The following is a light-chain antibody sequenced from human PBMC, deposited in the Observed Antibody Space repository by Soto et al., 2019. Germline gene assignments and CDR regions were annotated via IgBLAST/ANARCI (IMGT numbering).Light chain of an antibody. CDR2: DAS. CDR3: QQRTNWLT. CDR1: QNVSTY. V-gene: IGKV3-11*01. Sequence: EIVLTQSPATLSLSPGERVTLSCRASQNVSTYLAWYQQKPGQAPRLLIYDASDRATGIPARFSGSGSGTESTLTISSLEPEDLAVYYCQQRTNWLTFGPGTKVDIK. J-gene: IGKJ3*01.